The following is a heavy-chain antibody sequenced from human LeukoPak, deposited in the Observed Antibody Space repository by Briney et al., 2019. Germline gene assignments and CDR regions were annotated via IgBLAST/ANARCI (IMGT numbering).Heavy chain of an antibody. D-gene: IGHD6-13*01. CDR2: ISSNGGNS. V-gene: IGHV3-23*01. J-gene: IGHJ4*02. Sequence: SGGSLRLPCAASGLTLSTYGMRWVRQAPGKGVEWVISISSNGGNSHYADCVKGRFTVSRDNSENTLYLEMNSLRGEDSAVYYCAKGEYSSSWYLGIYWGQGTLVTVSS. CDR3: AKGEYSSSWYLGIY. CDR1: GLTLSTYG.